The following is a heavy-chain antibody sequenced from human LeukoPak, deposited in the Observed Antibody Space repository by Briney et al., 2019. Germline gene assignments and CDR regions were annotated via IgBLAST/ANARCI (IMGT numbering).Heavy chain of an antibody. J-gene: IGHJ4*02. V-gene: IGHV4-59*01. CDR1: GDSISRDS. D-gene: IGHD3-9*01. CDR3: ARVRVTGYSNFAY. Sequence: SETLSLTCTVSGDSISRDSWSWIRQPPGKGLEWIGCIYYTGSTDYNPSLKSRVTISVDTSKNQFSLKLRSVTAADTAVYYCARVRVTGYSNFAYWGQGTLVTVSS. CDR2: IYYTGST.